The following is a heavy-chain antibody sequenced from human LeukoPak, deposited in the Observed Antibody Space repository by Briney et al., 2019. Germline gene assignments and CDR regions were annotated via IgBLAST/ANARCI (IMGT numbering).Heavy chain of an antibody. CDR3: ARDYSGRGKNYYYYMDV. V-gene: IGHV1-8*01. CDR2: MNPNSDNT. D-gene: IGHD1-26*01. CDR1: GYTFTSYD. J-gene: IGHJ6*03. Sequence: ASVKVSCKASGYTFTSYDLNWVRQATGQGLEWMGWMNPNSDNTGYAQKFQGRVTMTRNTSISTAYMELSSLRSEDTAVYYCARDYSGRGKNYYYYMDVWGKGTTVTVSS.